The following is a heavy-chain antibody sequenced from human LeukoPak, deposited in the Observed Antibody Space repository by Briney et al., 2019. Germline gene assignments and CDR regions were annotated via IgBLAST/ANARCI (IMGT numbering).Heavy chain of an antibody. Sequence: PGGSLRLSCAASGFTFSSYWMSWVRQAPGKGLEWVSVIYSGGNTYYADSVKGRFTISRDNSKNTLYLQMNSLRVEDTAVYYCARVAAYGVFAFDIWGQGTMVPVSS. D-gene: IGHD4-17*01. CDR2: IYSGGNT. V-gene: IGHV3-66*01. CDR1: GFTFSSYW. J-gene: IGHJ3*02. CDR3: ARVAAYGVFAFDI.